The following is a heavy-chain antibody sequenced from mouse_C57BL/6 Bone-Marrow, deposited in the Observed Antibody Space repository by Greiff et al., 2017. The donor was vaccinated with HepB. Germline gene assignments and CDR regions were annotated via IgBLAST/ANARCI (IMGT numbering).Heavy chain of an antibody. D-gene: IGHD4-1*01. V-gene: IGHV5-6*01. CDR2: ISSGGSYT. J-gene: IGHJ3*01. Sequence: EVMLVESGGDLVKPGGSLKLSCAASGFTFSSCGMSWVRQTPDKRLEWVATISSGGSYTYYPDSVKGRFTISRDNAKNTLYLQMSSLKSEDTAMYYCASKNWDWAYWGQGTLVTVSA. CDR3: ASKNWDWAY. CDR1: GFTFSSCG.